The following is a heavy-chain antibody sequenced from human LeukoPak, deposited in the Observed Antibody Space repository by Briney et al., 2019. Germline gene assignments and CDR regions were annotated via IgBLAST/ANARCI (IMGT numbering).Heavy chain of an antibody. Sequence: PGGSLRLSCAASGFTFSSYWMHWVRQAPGKGLVWVSRINSDGSSTSYADSVKGRFTISRDYAKNTLYLQMNSLRAEDTAVYYCAREVLRFGELLYRVPLNYNWFDPWGQGTLVTVSS. CDR3: AREVLRFGELLYRVPLNYNWFDP. CDR1: GFTFSSYW. J-gene: IGHJ5*02. D-gene: IGHD3-10*01. V-gene: IGHV3-74*01. CDR2: INSDGSST.